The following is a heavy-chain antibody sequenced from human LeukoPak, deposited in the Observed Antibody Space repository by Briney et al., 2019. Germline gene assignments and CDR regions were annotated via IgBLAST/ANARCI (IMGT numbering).Heavy chain of an antibody. J-gene: IGHJ5*02. D-gene: IGHD3-16*01. Sequence: SETLSPTCTVSGGSISSSHYYWSWIRQPAGKGLEWIGRIYTSENINYNPSLKSRVIISVDTSKNQVSLKLSSVTAADTAVYYCARGGYNWFDPWGQGTLVTVSS. V-gene: IGHV4-61*02. CDR2: IYTSENI. CDR3: ARGGYNWFDP. CDR1: GGSISSSHYY.